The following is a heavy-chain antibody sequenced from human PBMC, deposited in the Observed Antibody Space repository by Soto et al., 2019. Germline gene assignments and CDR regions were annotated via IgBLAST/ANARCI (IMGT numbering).Heavy chain of an antibody. CDR1: GGSISSGGYS. CDR2: IYHSGST. Sequence: KPSETLSLTCAVSGGSISSGGYSWSWIRQPPGKGLEWIGYIYHSGSTYCNPSLKSRVTISVDRSKNQFSLKLSSVTAADTAVYYCASYGDSSGYYGAVRAFDIWGQGTMVTVSS. J-gene: IGHJ3*02. D-gene: IGHD3-22*01. V-gene: IGHV4-30-2*01. CDR3: ASYGDSSGYYGAVRAFDI.